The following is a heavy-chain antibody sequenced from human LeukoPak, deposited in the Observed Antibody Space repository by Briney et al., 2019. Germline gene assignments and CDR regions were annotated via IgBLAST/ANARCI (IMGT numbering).Heavy chain of an antibody. CDR2: ISGSGGST. D-gene: IGHD3-22*01. CDR1: GFTFSSYA. J-gene: IGHJ4*02. V-gene: IGHV3-23*01. Sequence: GGSLRLSCAASGFTFSSYAMSWVRQAPGKGLEWVSAISGSGGSTYYADSVKGRFTISRDNSKNTLYLQMNSLRAEDTAVYYCAKSASFYYYDSSGYYGGLGYFDYWGQGTLVTVSS. CDR3: AKSASFYYYDSSGYYGGLGYFDY.